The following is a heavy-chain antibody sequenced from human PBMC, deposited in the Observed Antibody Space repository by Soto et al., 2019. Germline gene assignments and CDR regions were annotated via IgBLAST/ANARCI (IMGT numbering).Heavy chain of an antibody. D-gene: IGHD3-10*01. CDR1: GFTFDDFA. J-gene: IGHJ4*02. CDR3: AKDLYYYGSGSYYTTFDY. V-gene: IGHV3-9*01. CDR2: ITWNSGDI. Sequence: PGGSLRLSCAASGFTFDDFAMHWFRQAPGKGLEWVSGITWNSGDIGYADSVKGRFTISRDNAKNSLYLQMNSLRTEDTAFYYCAKDLYYYGSGSYYTTFDYWGQGTLVTVSS.